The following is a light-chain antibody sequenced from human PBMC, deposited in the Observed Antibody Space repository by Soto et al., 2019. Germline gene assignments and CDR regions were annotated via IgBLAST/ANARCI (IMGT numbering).Light chain of an antibody. CDR2: GAS. V-gene: IGKV3-20*01. CDR3: KQYGSSPSFT. J-gene: IGKJ3*01. Sequence: EIVLTQSPGTLSLSPGERATLSCRASQSVSSSYLAWYQQKPGQAPRLLIYGASSRATGIPDRFSGSGSGTDFTLTISRLEPEDFAVYYCKQYGSSPSFTFGLGPKWISN. CDR1: QSVSSSY.